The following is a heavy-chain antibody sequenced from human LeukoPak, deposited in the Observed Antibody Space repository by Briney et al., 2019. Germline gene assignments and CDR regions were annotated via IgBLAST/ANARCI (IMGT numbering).Heavy chain of an antibody. CDR2: FDPEDGET. D-gene: IGHD1-1*01. CDR3: ATVQTGTSKYPYYYYYYMDV. CDR1: GYTLTELS. Sequence: GASVKVSCKVSGYTLTELSMHWVRQAPGKGLEWMGGFDPEDGETIYAQKFQGRVTMTEDTSTDTAYMELSSLRSEDTAVYYCATVQTGTSKYPYYYYYYMDVWGKGTTVTVSS. J-gene: IGHJ6*03. V-gene: IGHV1-24*01.